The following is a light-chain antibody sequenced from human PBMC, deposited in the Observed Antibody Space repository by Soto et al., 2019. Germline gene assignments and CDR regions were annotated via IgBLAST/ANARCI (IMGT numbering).Light chain of an antibody. CDR2: GAS. Sequence: ENVMSQSPATLSVSQGERATLSCRASQSINTNLAWYQHKPGQAPRLLIYGASTRATGIPARFSGSGSGTEFTLTISSLQSEDFALYYCQQFHNWPQWTFGQGTKVDI. CDR3: QQFHNWPQWT. CDR1: QSINTN. V-gene: IGKV3-15*01. J-gene: IGKJ1*01.